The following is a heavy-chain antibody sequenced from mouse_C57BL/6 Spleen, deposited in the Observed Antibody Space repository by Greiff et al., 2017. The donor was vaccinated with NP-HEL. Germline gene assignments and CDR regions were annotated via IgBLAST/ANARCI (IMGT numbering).Heavy chain of an antibody. V-gene: IGHV1-50*01. CDR2: IDPSDSYT. Sequence: VQLQQPGAELVKPGASVKLSCKASGYTFTSYWMQWVKQRPGQGLEWIGEIDPSDSYTNYNQKFKGKATLTVDTSSSTAYMQLSSLTSEDSAVYYCARGFLPYYAMDYWGQGTSVTVSS. J-gene: IGHJ4*01. CDR1: GYTFTSYW. CDR3: ARGFLPYYAMDY.